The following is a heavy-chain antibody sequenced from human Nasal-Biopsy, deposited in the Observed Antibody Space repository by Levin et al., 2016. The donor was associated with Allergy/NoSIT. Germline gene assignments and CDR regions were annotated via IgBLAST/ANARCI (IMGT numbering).Heavy chain of an antibody. D-gene: IGHD4-23*01. CDR1: GGSIRNTNYY. CDR3: ARHGDGGLLKAYYYYGMDV. Sequence: SETLSLTCNVSGGSIRNTNYYWNWIRQPPGRGLEWIGNVYSGGNTYYNPSLTGRATIAVDPSKNQFSLRLSSVTAADTAVYYCARHGDGGLLKAYYYYGMDVWGQGATVTVSS. CDR2: VYSGGNT. V-gene: IGHV4-39*01. J-gene: IGHJ6*02.